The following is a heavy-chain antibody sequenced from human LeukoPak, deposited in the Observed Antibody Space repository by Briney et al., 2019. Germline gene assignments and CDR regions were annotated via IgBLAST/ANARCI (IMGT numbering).Heavy chain of an antibody. V-gene: IGHV1-69*13. Sequence: ASVKVSCKASGGTFSSYAISWVRQAPGQGLEWMGGIIPIFGTANYAQKFQGRVTITADESTSTAYMELSSLRSDDTAVYYCARERRYYYDSSGRPHYGMDVWGQGTTVTVSS. CDR1: GGTFSSYA. CDR2: IIPIFGTA. J-gene: IGHJ6*02. CDR3: ARERRYYYDSSGRPHYGMDV. D-gene: IGHD3-22*01.